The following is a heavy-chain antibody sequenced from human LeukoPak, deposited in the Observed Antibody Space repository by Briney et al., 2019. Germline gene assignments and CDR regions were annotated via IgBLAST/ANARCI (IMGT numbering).Heavy chain of an antibody. V-gene: IGHV1-2*02. CDR3: ARNLEGVDY. J-gene: IGHJ4*02. CDR2: PNSKSGGA. CDR1: GYSFTAFH. Sequence: VASVKVSCKASGYSFTAFHMHWLRQAPGQGFEWMGWPNSKSGGATYAQKFQGRVTMTRDTSISTAYMELRSLRSDDTAVYYCARNLEGVDYWAREPWSPSPQ.